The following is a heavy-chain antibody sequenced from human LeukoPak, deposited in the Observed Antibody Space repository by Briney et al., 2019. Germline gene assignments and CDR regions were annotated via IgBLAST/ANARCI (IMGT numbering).Heavy chain of an antibody. CDR2: IRYDGSNK. J-gene: IGHJ4*02. Sequence: PGGSLRLSCTASGFTFSSYGMHWVCQAPGKGLEWVAFIRYDGSNKYYADSVKGRFTISRDNSKNTLYLQMNSLRAEDTAVYYCAKLDYSPDYDFWSGYSDYWGQGTLVTVSS. D-gene: IGHD3-3*01. CDR3: AKLDYSPDYDFWSGYSDY. CDR1: GFTFSSYG. V-gene: IGHV3-30*02.